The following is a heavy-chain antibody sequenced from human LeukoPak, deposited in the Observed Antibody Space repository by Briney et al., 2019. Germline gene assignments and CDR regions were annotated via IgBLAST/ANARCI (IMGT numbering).Heavy chain of an antibody. CDR1: GGSFSGYY. J-gene: IGHJ4*02. CDR2: INHNGST. Sequence: SETLSLTCAVYGGSFSGYYWSWIRQPPGKGLEWIGEINHNGSTNYSPSLKSRVTISVDTSKNQFSLKLSSVTAADTAVYYCARTTIVVVPAVDFDYWGQGTLVTVSS. V-gene: IGHV4-34*01. CDR3: ARTTIVVVPAVDFDY. D-gene: IGHD2-2*01.